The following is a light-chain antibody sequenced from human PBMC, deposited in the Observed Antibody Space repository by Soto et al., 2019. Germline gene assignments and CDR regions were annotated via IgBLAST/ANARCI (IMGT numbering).Light chain of an antibody. CDR2: GAS. V-gene: IGKV3-20*01. Sequence: EIVLTQSPDTLSLSPGERATLSCRASQTVSSSYLAWYQQKPGQAPRLLIFGASSRATGIPDRFSGSGSGTEFTLTISTLQSEDFAIYYCQHYNNWPPWTFGQGTKVDIK. J-gene: IGKJ1*01. CDR1: QTVSSSY. CDR3: QHYNNWPPWT.